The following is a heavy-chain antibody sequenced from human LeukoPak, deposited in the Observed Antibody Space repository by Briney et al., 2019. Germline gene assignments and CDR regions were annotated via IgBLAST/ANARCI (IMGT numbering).Heavy chain of an antibody. CDR1: GYSISRAYY. CDR3: ARVTGDIVVVPAATSRFYYYYYMDV. J-gene: IGHJ6*03. D-gene: IGHD2-2*01. V-gene: IGHV4-38-2*02. Sequence: SETLSLTCTVSGYSISRAYYWGWIRQPPGKGLEWIGNIHYSGSTYYNPSLKSRVTISLDTSKNQFSLKLSSVTAADTAVYYCARVTGDIVVVPAATSRFYYYYYMDVWGKGTTVTVSS. CDR2: IHYSGST.